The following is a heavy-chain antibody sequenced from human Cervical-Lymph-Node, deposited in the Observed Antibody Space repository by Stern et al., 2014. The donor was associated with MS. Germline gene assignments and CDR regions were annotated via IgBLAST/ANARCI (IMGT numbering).Heavy chain of an antibody. CDR1: GGSISSGGYY. CDR2: IYYSGST. V-gene: IGHV4-31*01. D-gene: IGHD6-19*01. CDR3: ARGRSGWSGSSFDY. J-gene: IGHJ4*02. Sequence: VQLVESGPGLVKPSQTLSLTCTVSGGSISSGGYYWSWFRQHPGKGLEWIGYIYYSGSTYYNPSLKSLVTISVDTSKNQFSLKLSSVTAADTAVYYCARGRSGWSGSSFDYWGQGTLVTVSS.